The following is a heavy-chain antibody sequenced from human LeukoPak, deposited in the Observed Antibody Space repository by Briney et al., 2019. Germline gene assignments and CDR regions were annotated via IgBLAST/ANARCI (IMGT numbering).Heavy chain of an antibody. D-gene: IGHD3-22*01. Sequence: GGSLRLSCAASGFTFSMYWMHWVRQAPGKGLLWVSRINSDGSSTTYADSVKGRFTISRDNAKNTLYLQMDSLSAEDTAVYSCARDRNYYASSGYYGIDYRGQGTLVTVSS. CDR1: GFTFSMYW. CDR2: INSDGSST. J-gene: IGHJ4*02. CDR3: ARDRNYYASSGYYGIDY. V-gene: IGHV3-74*01.